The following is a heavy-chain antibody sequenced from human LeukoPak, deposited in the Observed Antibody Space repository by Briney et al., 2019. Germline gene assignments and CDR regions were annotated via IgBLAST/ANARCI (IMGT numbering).Heavy chain of an antibody. CDR1: GFTFTSYS. J-gene: IGHJ4*02. D-gene: IGHD2-15*01. CDR3: AKDLKIVLAAGPVFDY. Sequence: GGSLRLSCAASGFTFTSYSMNWVRQAPGKGLEWVSYISSSSSIIYYADSVKGRLTISRDNAKNSLYLQMNSLRVEDTALYYCAKDLKIVLAAGPVFDYWGQGTLVTVSS. V-gene: IGHV3-48*04. CDR2: ISSSSSII.